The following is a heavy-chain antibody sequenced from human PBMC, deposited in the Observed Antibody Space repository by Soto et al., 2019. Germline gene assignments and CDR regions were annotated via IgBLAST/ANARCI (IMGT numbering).Heavy chain of an antibody. Sequence: PSQTLSLTCAISGDSVSTNSATWDWIRQSPSRGLEWLGRTYYRSKWENDYAVSVKGRISIIPDTTNNRLSLQLNSVSPDDTAVYYCARLIGNSWLDSWGQGTVVTVSS. V-gene: IGHV6-1*01. CDR3: ARLIGNSWLDS. CDR1: GDSVSTNSAT. J-gene: IGHJ5*01. CDR2: TYYRSKWEN.